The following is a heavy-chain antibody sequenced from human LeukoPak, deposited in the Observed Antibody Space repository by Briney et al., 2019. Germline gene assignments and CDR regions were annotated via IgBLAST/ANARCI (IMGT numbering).Heavy chain of an antibody. CDR1: GYSFKDYG. CDR2: INWNGGGT. Sequence: PGGSLRLSCAATGYSFKDYGMHRVRQPPGKGLEWVSAINWNGGGTDYADSVKGRFTIFRDNAKSSLYLQLSSLRPEDTALYYCAKHLTATNTYIFFGLDVWGQGTSVTVSS. V-gene: IGHV3-9*01. CDR3: AKHLTATNTYIFFGLDV. D-gene: IGHD1-26*01. J-gene: IGHJ6*02.